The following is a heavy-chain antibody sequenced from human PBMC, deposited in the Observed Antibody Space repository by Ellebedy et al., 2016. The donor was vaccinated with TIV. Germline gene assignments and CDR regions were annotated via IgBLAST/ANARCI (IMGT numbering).Heavy chain of an antibody. Sequence: MPSETLSLTCAVSGDSISSSNWWSWVRPPPGTGLEWIGEIWHSGSTNYNPSLKSRISMSVDKSKNQFSLNLNSVSAADTAVYYCAKENDGMDVWGQGTTVIVAS. CDR2: IWHSGST. CDR3: AKENDGMDV. CDR1: GDSISSSNW. J-gene: IGHJ6*02. V-gene: IGHV4-4*02.